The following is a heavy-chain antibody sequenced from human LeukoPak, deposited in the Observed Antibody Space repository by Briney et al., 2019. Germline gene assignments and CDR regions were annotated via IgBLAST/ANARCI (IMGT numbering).Heavy chain of an antibody. Sequence: GGSLRLSCAASGFTFSSYWMSWVRQAPGKGLEWVSSISSSSSYIYYADSVKGRFTISRDNAKNSLYLQMNSLRAEDTAVYYCARYIVVVVAATPYYYGMDVWGQGTTVTVSS. CDR1: GFTFSSYW. V-gene: IGHV3-21*01. J-gene: IGHJ6*02. CDR2: ISSSSSYI. CDR3: ARYIVVVVAATPYYYGMDV. D-gene: IGHD2-15*01.